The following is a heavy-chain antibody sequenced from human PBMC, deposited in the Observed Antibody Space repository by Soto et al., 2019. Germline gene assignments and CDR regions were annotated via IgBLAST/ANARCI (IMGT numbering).Heavy chain of an antibody. V-gene: IGHV4-39*01. CDR3: ATTPPPLAAAGNNKDY. Sequence: QLQLQESGPGLVKPSETLSLTCTVSGGSISSSSYYWGWIRQPPGKGLEWIGSIYYSGSTSYTPSLKCRFTISVDTSKNQFSLKLSSVTAADTAVYYCATTPPPLAAAGNNKDYWGQGTLVTVSS. CDR1: GGSISSSSYY. J-gene: IGHJ4*02. CDR2: IYYSGST. D-gene: IGHD6-13*01.